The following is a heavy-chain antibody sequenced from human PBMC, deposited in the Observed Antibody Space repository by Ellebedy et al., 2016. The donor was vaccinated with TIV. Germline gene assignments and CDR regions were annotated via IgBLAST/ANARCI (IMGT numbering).Heavy chain of an antibody. Sequence: GGSLRLSCAASGFTSSGMHWVRQAPGKGLEWVAFIRSDGSKKYYADSVKGRFTTSRDYSKNTLDLQMNSLRVEDTALYYCVKGAYPVPTVMAVWGQGTMVIVSS. V-gene: IGHV3-30*02. CDR2: IRSDGSKK. D-gene: IGHD3-16*01. CDR1: GFTSSG. CDR3: VKGAYPVPTVMAV. J-gene: IGHJ6*02.